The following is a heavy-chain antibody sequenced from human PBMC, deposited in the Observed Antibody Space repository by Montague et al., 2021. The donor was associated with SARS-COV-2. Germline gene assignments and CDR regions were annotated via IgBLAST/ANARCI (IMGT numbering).Heavy chain of an antibody. Sequence: SLRLSCPASGFTFNSYSMSWVRQSPGKGLEWVSVIHSGDRGTYYADAVKGRFTISRDNSKNTLYLQMHSLRAEDTAKYYCAKGRYSAYVLDYWGPGTQVTVSS. V-gene: IGHV3-23*03. D-gene: IGHD5-18*01. CDR3: AKGRYSAYVLDY. CDR2: IHSGDRGT. CDR1: GFTFNSYS. J-gene: IGHJ4*02.